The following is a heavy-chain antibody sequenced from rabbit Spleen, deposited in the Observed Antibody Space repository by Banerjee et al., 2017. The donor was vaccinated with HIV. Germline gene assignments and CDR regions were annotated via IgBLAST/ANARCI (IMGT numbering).Heavy chain of an antibody. V-gene: IGHV1S40*01. Sequence: QQLVESGGGLVKPGASLTLTCKASGFDFSRGYDMCWVRQAPGKGLEWIACIEAGSSGFTYFASWAKGRFTISKTSSTTVTLQMTSLTAADTATYFCARDTSSSFSSYGMDLWGPGTLVTVS. CDR3: ARDTSSSFSSYGMDL. D-gene: IGHD1-1*01. CDR1: GFDFSRGYD. J-gene: IGHJ6*01. CDR2: IEAGSSGFT.